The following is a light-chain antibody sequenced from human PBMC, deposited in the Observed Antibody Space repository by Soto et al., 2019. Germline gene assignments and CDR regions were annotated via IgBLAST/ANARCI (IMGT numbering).Light chain of an antibody. J-gene: IGLJ3*02. CDR3: QSCDTTNQV. Sequence: NFMLTQPHSVSESPGKTVTISCTGSSGSVATNYVQWCQQRPGSVPTTVIYEDNQRPSGVPDRFSGSVDSSSNSASPTISALKTEDEADYYCQSCDTTNQVFGGGTQLTVL. CDR1: SGSVATNY. CDR2: EDN. V-gene: IGLV6-57*02.